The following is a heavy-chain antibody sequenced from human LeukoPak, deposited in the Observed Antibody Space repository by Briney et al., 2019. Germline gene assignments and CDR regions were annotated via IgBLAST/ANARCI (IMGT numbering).Heavy chain of an antibody. Sequence: SETLSLTCTVSGGSISSYYWSWIRQPPGRGLEWIGYIYYSGSTNYNPSLKSRVTISVDTSKNQFSLRLTSVTAADTAVYYCARQTGSGLFILPGGQGTLVTVSS. CDR1: GGSISSYY. J-gene: IGHJ4*02. CDR2: IYYSGST. D-gene: IGHD3/OR15-3a*01. V-gene: IGHV4-59*08. CDR3: ARQTGSGLFILP.